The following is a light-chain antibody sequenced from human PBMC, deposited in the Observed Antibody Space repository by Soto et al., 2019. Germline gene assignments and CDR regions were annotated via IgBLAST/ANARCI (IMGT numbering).Light chain of an antibody. J-gene: IGKJ1*01. CDR3: QQYNNYWT. Sequence: PHSPGTLSLSPVERATLSCRASQRVSSGYLAWYQQKPGKAPKLLIYDASSLESGVPSRLSGSGSATEFTLTISSLQPDDFATYYCQQYNNYWTFGQGANVDIK. V-gene: IGKV1-5*01. CDR1: QRVSSG. CDR2: DAS.